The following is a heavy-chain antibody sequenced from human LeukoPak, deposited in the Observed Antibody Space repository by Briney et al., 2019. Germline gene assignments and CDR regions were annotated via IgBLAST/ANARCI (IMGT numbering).Heavy chain of an antibody. J-gene: IGHJ4*02. Sequence: ASVKVSCKASGYTFTGYYMHWVRQAPGQGLEWMGIINPSGGSTSYAQKFQGRVTMTRDMSTSTVYMELSSLRSEDTAVYYCASSDFWSGYSFDYWGQGTLVTVSS. CDR3: ASSDFWSGYSFDY. CDR1: GYTFTGYY. D-gene: IGHD3-3*01. CDR2: INPSGGST. V-gene: IGHV1-46*01.